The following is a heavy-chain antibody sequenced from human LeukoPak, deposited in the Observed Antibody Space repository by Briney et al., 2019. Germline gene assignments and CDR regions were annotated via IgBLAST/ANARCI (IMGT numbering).Heavy chain of an antibody. Sequence: SVKVSCKASGGTFSSYAISWVRQAPGQGLEWMGRIIPIFGTANYAQKFQGRATITTDESTSTAYMELSSLRSEDTAVYYCARDYYDFWSGYYPPGNWFDPWGQGTLVTVSS. CDR3: ARDYYDFWSGYYPPGNWFDP. J-gene: IGHJ5*02. V-gene: IGHV1-69*05. CDR2: IIPIFGTA. D-gene: IGHD3-3*01. CDR1: GGTFSSYA.